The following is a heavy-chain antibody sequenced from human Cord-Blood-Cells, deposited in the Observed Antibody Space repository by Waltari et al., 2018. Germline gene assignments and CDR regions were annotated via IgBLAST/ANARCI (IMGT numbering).Heavy chain of an antibody. CDR1: GFTFSNAW. D-gene: IGHD6-19*01. CDR2: NKSKTDGGTT. Sequence: EVQLVESGGGLVKPGGSLRLSCAASGFTFSNAWMSWVRQAPGKGREWVGRNKSKTDGGTTDYTAPVKGRFTISREDSKNTLYLQMNSLKTEDTAVYYCTTGTSGWYDYWGQGTLVTVSS. J-gene: IGHJ4*02. CDR3: TTGTSGWYDY. V-gene: IGHV3-15*01.